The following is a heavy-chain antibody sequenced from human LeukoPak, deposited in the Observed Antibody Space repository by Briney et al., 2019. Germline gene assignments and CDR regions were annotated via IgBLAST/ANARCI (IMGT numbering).Heavy chain of an antibody. D-gene: IGHD3-22*01. J-gene: IGHJ4*02. Sequence: PSETLSLTCTVSGGSISSSSYYWGWIRQPPGKGLEWIGSIYYSGSTYYNPSLKSRVTISVDTSKNQFSLKLSSVTAADTAVYYCARGTRFYYDSSGYYRYWGQGTLVTVSS. CDR1: GGSISSSSYY. V-gene: IGHV4-39*01. CDR3: ARGTRFYYDSSGYYRY. CDR2: IYYSGST.